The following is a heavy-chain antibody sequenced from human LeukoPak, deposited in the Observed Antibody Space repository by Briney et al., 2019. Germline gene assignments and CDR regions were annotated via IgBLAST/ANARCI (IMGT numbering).Heavy chain of an antibody. V-gene: IGHV1-18*01. Sequence: GASVKVSCKASGYTFNTNGLNWVRQAPGQGLQWLGWINANTGSTNYAQIFQGRVTMTTDTSTSTAYLELTSLTSDDTAIYYCARDAFQGSSWSNWFDPWGQGTLVIVSS. CDR1: GYTFNTNG. CDR2: INANTGST. J-gene: IGHJ5*02. CDR3: ARDAFQGSSWSNWFDP. D-gene: IGHD6-13*01.